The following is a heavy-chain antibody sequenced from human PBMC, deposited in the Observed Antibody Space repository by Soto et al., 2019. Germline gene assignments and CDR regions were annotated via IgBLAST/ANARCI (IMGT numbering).Heavy chain of an antibody. CDR1: GGPFSNYA. V-gene: IGHV1-69*01. CDR3: ARLPSVLPVVDL. Sequence: QVHLVQSGAEVKKPGSSVKVSCQASGGPFSNYALSCVRQAPGHGLEWMGEIIPISGTTDYAQKLQARVTITADETTNTADMELSSLRADGTAVYYCARLPSVLPVVDLWGQGTLVTASS. CDR2: IIPISGTT. J-gene: IGHJ3*01.